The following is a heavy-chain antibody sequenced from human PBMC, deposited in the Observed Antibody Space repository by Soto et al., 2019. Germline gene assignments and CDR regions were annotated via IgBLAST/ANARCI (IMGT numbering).Heavy chain of an antibody. CDR2: ISAYNGNT. J-gene: IGHJ6*02. CDR3: AREGTAMVTGYYYYYGMDV. D-gene: IGHD5-18*01. Sequence: ASVKVSCKASGYTFTSYGISWVRQAPGQGLEWMGWISAYNGNTNYAQELQGRVTMTTDTSTSTAYMELRSLRPDDTAVYYCAREGTAMVTGYYYYYGMDVWGQGTTVTVSS. CDR1: GYTFTSYG. V-gene: IGHV1-18*04.